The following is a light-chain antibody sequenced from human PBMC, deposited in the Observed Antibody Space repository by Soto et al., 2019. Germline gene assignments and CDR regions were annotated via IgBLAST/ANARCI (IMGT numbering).Light chain of an antibody. CDR3: AAWDDSLNGPI. CDR2: LNN. CDR1: ASNVAVNT. Sequence: QSVLTQAPSASGTPGQRVTISCSGSASNVAVNTVNWYQQLPGTAPNLLIYLNNQRPSGVPDRFSGSKSGASASLAISGVRSEDEADYYCAAWDDSLNGPIFGGGTKLTVL. V-gene: IGLV1-44*01. J-gene: IGLJ2*01.